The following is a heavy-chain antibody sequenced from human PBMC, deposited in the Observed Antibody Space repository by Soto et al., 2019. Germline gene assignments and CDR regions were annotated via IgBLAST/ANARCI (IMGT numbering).Heavy chain of an antibody. V-gene: IGHV6-1*01. CDR2: TYYRSKWYN. CDR1: GDSVSSNSAA. J-gene: IGHJ4*02. Sequence: QTLSLTCAISGDSVSSNSAAWNWIRQSPSRGLEWLGRTYYRSKWYNDYAVSVKSRITINPDTSKNQFSLQLNSVTPEDTAVYYCARGRIKYYYDSSGYYQSTALFDYWGQGTLVTVSS. D-gene: IGHD3-22*01. CDR3: ARGRIKYYYDSSGYYQSTALFDY.